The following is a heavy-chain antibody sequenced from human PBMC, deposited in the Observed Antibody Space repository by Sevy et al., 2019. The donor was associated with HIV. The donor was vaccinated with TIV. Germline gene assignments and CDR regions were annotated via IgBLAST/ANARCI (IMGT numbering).Heavy chain of an antibody. J-gene: IGHJ4*02. CDR1: GFNFGSHA. CDR2: ISSDGNSQ. CDR3: ARDLISGSYSQSLDY. Sequence: GGSLTLSCAASGFNFGSHAMHWVRQAPGKGLDWVAVISSDGNSQYSADSVKGRFTISRDNSKNTLYLQMDSLRVEDTAVYYCARDLISGSYSQSLDYWGQGTLVTVSS. V-gene: IGHV3-30*04. D-gene: IGHD1-26*01.